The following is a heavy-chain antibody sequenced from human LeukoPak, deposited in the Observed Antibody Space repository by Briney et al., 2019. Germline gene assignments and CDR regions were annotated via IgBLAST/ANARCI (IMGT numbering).Heavy chain of an antibody. Sequence: PSETLSLTCTVSGGSISSRVHYWGWIRQPPGTGLEWIGSIHYSGNTYYSPSLKSRVTISIDMSKNQFSLKLSSMPAADTAIYYCARHKNLGVAPFDYWGQGTLVTVSS. CDR3: ARHKNLGVAPFDY. CDR2: IHYSGNT. J-gene: IGHJ4*02. D-gene: IGHD3-16*01. V-gene: IGHV4-39*01. CDR1: GGSISSRVHY.